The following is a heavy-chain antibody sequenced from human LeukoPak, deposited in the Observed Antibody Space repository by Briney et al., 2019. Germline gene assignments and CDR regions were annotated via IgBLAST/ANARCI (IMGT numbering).Heavy chain of an antibody. Sequence: SETLSLTCTVSGGSISSYYWSWIRQPPGKGLEWIGYIYYSGSTNYNPSLKSRVTISVDTSKNQFSLKLSSVTAADTAVYYCARVIDNWNHHRANLYYFDYWGQGTLVTVSS. CDR1: GGSISSYY. D-gene: IGHD1-14*01. J-gene: IGHJ4*02. V-gene: IGHV4-59*01. CDR2: IYYSGST. CDR3: ARVIDNWNHHRANLYYFDY.